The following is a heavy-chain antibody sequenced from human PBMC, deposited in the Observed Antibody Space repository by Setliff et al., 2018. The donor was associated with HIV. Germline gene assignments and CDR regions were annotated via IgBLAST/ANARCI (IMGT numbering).Heavy chain of an antibody. D-gene: IGHD3-16*01. CDR3: ARVKAYFRYHFYFYMDT. J-gene: IGHJ6*03. CDR2: SSTSGKH. V-gene: IGHV4-61*10. CDR1: GASLISGSYF. Sequence: SETLSLTCIVSGASLISGSYFWNWLRLPAGKGLEWIGYSSTSGKHNYNPSLESRAAIFLDPSKNQFYLRLTSVTAADAAIYYCARVKAYFRYHFYFYMDTWGKGTTVTVSS.